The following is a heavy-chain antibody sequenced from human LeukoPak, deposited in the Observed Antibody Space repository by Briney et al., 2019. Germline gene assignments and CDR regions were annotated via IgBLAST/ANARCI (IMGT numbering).Heavy chain of an antibody. CDR2: ISSSSTNI. CDR1: GFTFSSYC. Sequence: GGSLRLSCVASGFTFSSYCMNWVRQAPGRGLEWISYISSSSTNIYYADSVKGRFTISRDNAKNSVYLQMNSLRDEDTAVYYCARKGDSGYDRLGWFDPWGQGTLVTVSA. D-gene: IGHD5-12*01. CDR3: ARKGDSGYDRLGWFDP. V-gene: IGHV3-48*02. J-gene: IGHJ5*02.